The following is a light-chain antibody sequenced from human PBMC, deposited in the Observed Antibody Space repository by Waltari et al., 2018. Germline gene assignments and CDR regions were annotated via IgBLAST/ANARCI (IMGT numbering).Light chain of an antibody. CDR2: GAS. CDR3: QKYERLPAT. Sequence: CRASQSVGRTLVSYQQHPGQAPRLLIYGASSRATGIPDRFSGSGSGTDFSLTISRLEPEDFAIYYCQKYERLPATFGQGTKVEIK. CDR1: QSVGRT. J-gene: IGKJ1*01. V-gene: IGKV3-20*01.